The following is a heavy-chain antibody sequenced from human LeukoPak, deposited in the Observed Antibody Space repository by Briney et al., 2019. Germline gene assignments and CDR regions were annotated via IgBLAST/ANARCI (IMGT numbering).Heavy chain of an antibody. CDR3: AKRVRYGSGNYHFDH. CDR2: ISDSGDST. Sequence: PGGSLRLSCAASGFIFDNFGMSWVRQAPGKGLEWVSAISDSGDSTYYADSVKGRFTISRDNSKNTLYLQMSSLTAEDTAVYYCAKRVRYGSGNYHFDHWGQGTLVTVSS. CDR1: GFIFDNFG. D-gene: IGHD3-10*01. J-gene: IGHJ4*02. V-gene: IGHV3-23*01.